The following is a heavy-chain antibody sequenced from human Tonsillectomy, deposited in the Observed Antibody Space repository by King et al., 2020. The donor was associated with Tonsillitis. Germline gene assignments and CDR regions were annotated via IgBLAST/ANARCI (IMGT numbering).Heavy chain of an antibody. CDR3: ARGRYHFWSGYYPFDI. Sequence: VQLQQWGAGLLKPSETLSLTCAVYGGSFSGYYWSWIRQPPGKGLEWIGEINHSGSTNYNPSLKSRVTISVDTSKNQFSLKLSSVTAADTAVYYCARGRYHFWSGYYPFDIWGQGTMVTVSS. J-gene: IGHJ3*02. CDR1: GGSFSGYY. V-gene: IGHV4-34*01. D-gene: IGHD3-3*01. CDR2: INHSGST.